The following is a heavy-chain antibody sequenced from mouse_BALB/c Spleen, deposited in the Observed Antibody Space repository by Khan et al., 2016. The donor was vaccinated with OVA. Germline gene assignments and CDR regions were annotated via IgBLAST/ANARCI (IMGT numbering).Heavy chain of an antibody. J-gene: IGHJ4*01. CDR1: GYTFTDYD. Sequence: VQLQQPGPELVKPGASVKMSCKASGYTFTDYDIRWVKQRTGQGLEWIGEIYPGGGSTYYTEKFKGKATLTADKSSNTAYMQLSSLTSEDSAVYFCAKIVYGNSYAMDYWGQGTAVTVSA. CDR3: AKIVYGNSYAMDY. CDR2: IYPGGGST. D-gene: IGHD2-1*01. V-gene: IGHV1-77*01.